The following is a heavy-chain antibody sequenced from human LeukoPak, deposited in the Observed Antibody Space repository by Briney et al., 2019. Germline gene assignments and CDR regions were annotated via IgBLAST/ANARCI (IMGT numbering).Heavy chain of an antibody. J-gene: IGHJ6*02. D-gene: IGHD3-10*01. CDR2: MNPNSGNT. CDR1: GYTFTSYD. Sequence: GASVKVSCKASGYTFTSYDINRVRQATGQGLEWMGWMNPNSGNTGYAQKFQGRVTMTRNTSISTAYMELSSLTSEDTAVYYCARGLHFTMVRGGTTNYYYGMDVWGQGTSVTVSS. CDR3: ARGLHFTMVRGGTTNYYYGMDV. V-gene: IGHV1-8*01.